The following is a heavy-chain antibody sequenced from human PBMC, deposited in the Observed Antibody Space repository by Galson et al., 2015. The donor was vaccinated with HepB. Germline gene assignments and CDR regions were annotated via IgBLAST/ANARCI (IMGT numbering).Heavy chain of an antibody. CDR3: VKGRGGYDYVWGSYRQNYFDY. J-gene: IGHJ4*02. Sequence: SLRLSCAASGFTFSSYAMHWVRQAPGKGLEHVSAISSNGGSTYYADSVKGRFTISRDNSKNTLYLQMSSLRAEDTAVYYCVKGRGGYDYVWGSYRQNYFDYWGQGTLVTVSS. V-gene: IGHV3-64D*06. D-gene: IGHD3-16*02. CDR2: ISSNGGST. CDR1: GFTFSSYA.